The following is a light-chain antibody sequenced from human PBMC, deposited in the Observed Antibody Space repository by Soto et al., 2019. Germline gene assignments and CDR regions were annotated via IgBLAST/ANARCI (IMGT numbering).Light chain of an antibody. V-gene: IGKV3-15*01. J-gene: IGKJ5*01. CDR2: GAS. CDR3: QQYKNWPL. Sequence: EFVLTQSPVTLSLSPGEIATLSCRASQSVSSSYLAWYQQKPGQAPRLLLYGASTRATGIPVRFSGSGFGTEFTLTISSLQSEDFAVYYCQQYKNWPLFGQGTRLEIK. CDR1: QSVSSSY.